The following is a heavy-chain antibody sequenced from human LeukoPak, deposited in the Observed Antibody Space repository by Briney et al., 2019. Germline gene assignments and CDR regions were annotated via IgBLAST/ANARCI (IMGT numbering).Heavy chain of an antibody. CDR3: AARDSSGWYGEKNFDY. D-gene: IGHD6-19*01. CDR1: GGSFSGYY. Sequence: SETLSLTCAVYGGSFSGYYWSWIRQPPGQRLEWIGEINHSGSTNYNPSLKSRVTISVDTSKTQFSLKLSSVTAADTAVYYCAARDSSGWYGEKNFDYWGQGTLVTVSS. CDR2: INHSGST. J-gene: IGHJ4*02. V-gene: IGHV4-34*01.